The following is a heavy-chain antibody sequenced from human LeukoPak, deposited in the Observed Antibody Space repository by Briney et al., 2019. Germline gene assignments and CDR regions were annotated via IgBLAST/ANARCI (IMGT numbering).Heavy chain of an antibody. D-gene: IGHD3-22*01. Sequence: GRSLRLSCAASGLTFDDYAMHWVRQAPGKGLERVSGISWNSGSIGYADSVKGRFTISRDNAKNSLYLQMNSLRAEDTALYYCAKDLSYDSSGYLGFDYWGQGTLVTVSS. CDR2: ISWNSGSI. CDR1: GLTFDDYA. V-gene: IGHV3-9*01. CDR3: AKDLSYDSSGYLGFDY. J-gene: IGHJ4*02.